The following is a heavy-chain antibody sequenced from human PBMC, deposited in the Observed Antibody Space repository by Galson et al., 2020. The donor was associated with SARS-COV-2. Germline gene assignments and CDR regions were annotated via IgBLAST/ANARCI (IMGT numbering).Heavy chain of an antibody. CDR1: GYTFTDYY. V-gene: IGHV1-2*02. CDR3: ARAAIAVRPRNWFDP. CDR2: INPNSGGT. J-gene: IGHJ5*02. Sequence: ASVKVSCKASGYTFTDYYIYWVRQAPGQGLEWLGGINPNSGGTTYAQNFQGRVSMTMDTSISTVFLEVSRLRCDDTAVYFCARAAIAVRPRNWFDPWGQGTLVTVSS. D-gene: IGHD6-6*01.